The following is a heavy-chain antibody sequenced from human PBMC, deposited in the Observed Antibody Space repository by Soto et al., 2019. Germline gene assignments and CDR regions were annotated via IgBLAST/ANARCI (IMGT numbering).Heavy chain of an antibody. CDR2: INHSGST. V-gene: IGHV4-34*01. J-gene: IGHJ4*02. Sequence: QVQLQQWGAGLLKPSETLSLTCAVYGGSFSGYYWTWIRQPPGTGLEWIGEINHSGSTNYNPSLKXRXTXSXXTSKNQFSLKLTSVTAADTAVYYCARDKSTGLFDYWGQGTLVTVSS. CDR1: GGSFSGYY. CDR3: ARDKSTGLFDY. D-gene: IGHD2-8*02.